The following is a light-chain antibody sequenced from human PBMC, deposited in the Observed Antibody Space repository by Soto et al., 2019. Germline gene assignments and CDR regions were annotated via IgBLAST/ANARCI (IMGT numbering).Light chain of an antibody. CDR3: QRYGSSRT. J-gene: IGKJ1*01. CDR1: QSVSSY. CDR2: DAS. V-gene: IGKV3-11*01. Sequence: EFVLTQSPATLSLSPGERATLSCRASQSVSSYLAWYQQKPGQAPRLLIYDASNRATGIPARFSGTGSGTDFTLTISRLEPEDFAVYYCQRYGSSRTFGQGTKVDIK.